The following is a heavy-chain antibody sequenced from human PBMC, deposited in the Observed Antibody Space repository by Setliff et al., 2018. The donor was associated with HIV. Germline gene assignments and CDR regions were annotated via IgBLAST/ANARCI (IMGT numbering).Heavy chain of an antibody. Sequence: GAPVKVSCKASGYTFTSYPMHWVRQAPGQGLEWMGVINTSGGSAGYAEKFRGRVTMTRDTSTNTVYMDLRNLRSEDTAVYYCARNQGDASGWYAGDYWGHGTLVTVSS. CDR2: INTSGGSA. V-gene: IGHV1-46*01. J-gene: IGHJ4*01. CDR3: ARNQGDASGWYAGDY. D-gene: IGHD6-19*01. CDR1: GYTFTSYP.